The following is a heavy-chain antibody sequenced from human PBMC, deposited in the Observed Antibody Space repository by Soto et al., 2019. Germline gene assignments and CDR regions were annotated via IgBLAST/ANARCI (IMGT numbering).Heavy chain of an antibody. Sequence: ASVKVSCKASGGTFSSYAISWVRQAPGQGLEWMGGITPIFGTANYAQKFQGRVTITADESTSTAYMELSSLRSEDTAVYYCARVVYEKGGRLNYYYGMDVWGQGTTVTVSS. D-gene: IGHD3-16*01. CDR2: ITPIFGTA. CDR3: ARVVYEKGGRLNYYYGMDV. J-gene: IGHJ6*02. CDR1: GGTFSSYA. V-gene: IGHV1-69*13.